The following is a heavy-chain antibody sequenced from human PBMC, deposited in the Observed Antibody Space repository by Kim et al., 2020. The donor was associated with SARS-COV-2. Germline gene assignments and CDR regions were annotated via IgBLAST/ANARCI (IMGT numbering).Heavy chain of an antibody. J-gene: IGHJ6*02. CDR1: GFTFSSYS. CDR3: ARDRVSWTYGMDV. Sequence: GGSLRLSCAASGFTFSSYSMNWVRQAPGKGLEWVSYISSSSSTIYYADSVKGRFTISRDNAKNSLYLQMNSLRAEDTAVYYCARDRVSWTYGMDVWGQGTTVTVSS. D-gene: IGHD2-15*01. CDR2: ISSSSSTI. V-gene: IGHV3-48*04.